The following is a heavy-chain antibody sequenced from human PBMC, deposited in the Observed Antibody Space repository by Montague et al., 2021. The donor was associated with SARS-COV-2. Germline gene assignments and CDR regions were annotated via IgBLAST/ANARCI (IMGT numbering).Heavy chain of an antibody. J-gene: IGHJ1*01. CDR2: LYYTGTA. V-gene: IGHV4-39*01. Sequence: SETLSLTCTVSGGSFSRSDYHWGWIRQSPGKGLEWIVSLYYTGTAYYNPSLKSRVDISVDTTRNQFSLSLSSVTAADTAVYYGARTVDSRAAGIFQHWGQGALVTVSS. CDR3: ARTVDSRAAGIFQH. CDR1: GGSFSRSDYH. D-gene: IGHD6-13*01.